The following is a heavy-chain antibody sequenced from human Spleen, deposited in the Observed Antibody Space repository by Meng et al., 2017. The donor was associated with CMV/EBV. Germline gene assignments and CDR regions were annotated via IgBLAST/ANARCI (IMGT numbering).Heavy chain of an antibody. Sequence: ASVKVSCKASGYTFTGYYMHWVRQAPGQGLEWMGIINPSGGSTSYAQKFQGRVTMTRDTSTSTVYMELSSLRSEDTAVYYCARDRSSNYYNEYFDYWGQGTLVTVSS. CDR1: GYTFTGYY. V-gene: IGHV1-46*01. CDR3: ARDRSSNYYNEYFDY. J-gene: IGHJ4*02. CDR2: INPSGGST. D-gene: IGHD3-10*01.